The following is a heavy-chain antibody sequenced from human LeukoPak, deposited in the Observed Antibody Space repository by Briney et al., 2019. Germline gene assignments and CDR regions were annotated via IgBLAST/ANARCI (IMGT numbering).Heavy chain of an antibody. V-gene: IGHV1-2*02. CDR1: GYTFTDNY. D-gene: IGHD6-19*01. CDR3: ARIRGLVPRQYYFDY. J-gene: IGHJ4*02. Sequence: ASVKVSCKASGYTFTDNYLHWVRQAPGQGLEWMGWISPNRSGTNYAQKFQDRVTMTRDTSISTAYMELSRLRSDDTAVYYCARIRGLVPRQYYFDYWGQGTLVTVSS. CDR2: ISPNRSGT.